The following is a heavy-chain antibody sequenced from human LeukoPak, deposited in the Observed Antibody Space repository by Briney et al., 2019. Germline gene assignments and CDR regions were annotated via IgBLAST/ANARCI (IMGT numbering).Heavy chain of an antibody. D-gene: IGHD2-2*01. CDR1: GFTFSSYS. Sequence: GRSLRLSCAASGFTFSSYSMNWVRQAPGKGLEWVSSISSSGSYIYYADSVKGRFTISRDNAKNSLYLQMNSLRAEDTAVSYCASGGTYQPLLVYWRQGTLVTVSS. CDR2: ISSSGSYI. J-gene: IGHJ4*02. V-gene: IGHV3-21*01. CDR3: ASGGTYQPLLVY.